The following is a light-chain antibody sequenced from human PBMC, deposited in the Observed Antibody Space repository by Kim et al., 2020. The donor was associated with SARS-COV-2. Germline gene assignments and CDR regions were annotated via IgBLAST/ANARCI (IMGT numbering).Light chain of an antibody. V-gene: IGKV1-39*01. CDR2: AAS. Sequence: DIQMTQSPSSLSASVGDRVTITCRASQSISSYLNWYQQKPGKAPKLLIYAASSLQSGVPSRFSGSGSRTDFTLTISSLQPEDFATYYCQQSYSTPMYTFGQGTKLEI. CDR1: QSISSY. J-gene: IGKJ2*01. CDR3: QQSYSTPMYT.